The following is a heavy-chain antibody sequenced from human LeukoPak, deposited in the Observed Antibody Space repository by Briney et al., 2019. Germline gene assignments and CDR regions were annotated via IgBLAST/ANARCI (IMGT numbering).Heavy chain of an antibody. Sequence: SETLSLTCTVSGYSISSGYYWGWMRQPPGKGLEWIATIYYSGSTYYNPSLNSRVTISVDTSKNQFSLKLTSVTAADTAVYYCVRRGGCSGGSCYSLYFDYWGQGTLVTVSS. V-gene: IGHV4-38-2*02. D-gene: IGHD2-15*01. CDR2: IYYSGST. CDR3: VRRGGCSGGSCYSLYFDY. CDR1: GYSISSGYY. J-gene: IGHJ4*02.